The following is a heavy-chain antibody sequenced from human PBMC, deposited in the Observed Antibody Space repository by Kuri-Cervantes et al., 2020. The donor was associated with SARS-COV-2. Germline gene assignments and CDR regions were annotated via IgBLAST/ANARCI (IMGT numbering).Heavy chain of an antibody. Sequence: AAATLFNPPFDNTFSDYYMYWVRQAPGQGLEWMGWINPNSGGTDYAQKFQGWVTMTRDTSSTGYMELSRLRSDDTAVYYCARGMVRGLIQSYYFGMDVWGQGTTVTVSS. CDR2: INPNSGGT. CDR3: ARGMVRGLIQSYYFGMDV. J-gene: IGHJ6*02. CDR1: DNTFSDYY. D-gene: IGHD3-10*01. V-gene: IGHV1-2*04.